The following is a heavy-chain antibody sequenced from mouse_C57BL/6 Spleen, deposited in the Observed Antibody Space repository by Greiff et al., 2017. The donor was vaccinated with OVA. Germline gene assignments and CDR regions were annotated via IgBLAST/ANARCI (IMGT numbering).Heavy chain of an antibody. CDR1: GYTFTSYW. CDR3: ASITGPYWYFDV. D-gene: IGHD4-1*01. Sequence: QVQLQQPGAELVKPGASVKLSCKASGYTFTSYWMHWVKQRPGRGLEWIGRIDPNSGGTKYNEKFKSKATLSVDKPYRTAYMQISSLMSEDSAVEYCASITGPYWYFDVWGTGTTVAVSS. V-gene: IGHV1-72*01. CDR2: IDPNSGGT. J-gene: IGHJ1*03.